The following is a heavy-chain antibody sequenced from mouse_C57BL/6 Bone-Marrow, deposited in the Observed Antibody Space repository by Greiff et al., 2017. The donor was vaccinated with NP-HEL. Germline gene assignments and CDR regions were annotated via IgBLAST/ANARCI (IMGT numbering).Heavy chain of an antibody. J-gene: IGHJ3*01. D-gene: IGHD2-1*01. CDR3: TTIYYGNYGGFAY. CDR2: ISGGGDDI. V-gene: IGHV5-9-1*02. CDR1: GFTFSSYA. Sequence: EVQLVESGEGLVKPGGSLKLSCAASGFTFSSYAMSWVRQTPEKRLEWVAYISGGGDDIYYADTVKGRFTISRDNARNTLYLEMSSLKSEETAMYYCTTIYYGNYGGFAYWGQGTLVTVSA.